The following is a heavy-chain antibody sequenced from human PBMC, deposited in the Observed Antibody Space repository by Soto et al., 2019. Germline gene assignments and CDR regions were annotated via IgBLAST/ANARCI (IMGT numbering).Heavy chain of an antibody. CDR3: ARDVRGEAYYYDPQGY. V-gene: IGHV3-66*01. D-gene: IGHD3-22*01. J-gene: IGHJ4*02. CDR2: IYSGGST. CDR1: GFTFSSNY. Sequence: PGGSLRLSCAASGFTFSSNYMSWVRQAPGKGLEWVSVIYSGGSTYYADSVKGRFTISRDNSKNTLYLQMNSLRAEDTAVYYCARDVRGEAYYYDPQGYWGQGTLVTVSS.